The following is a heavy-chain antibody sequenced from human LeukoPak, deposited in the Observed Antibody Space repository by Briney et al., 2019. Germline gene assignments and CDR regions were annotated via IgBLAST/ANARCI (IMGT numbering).Heavy chain of an antibody. J-gene: IGHJ6*02. V-gene: IGHV3-21*01. D-gene: IGHD4-23*01. CDR3: ARHEPVVTLSSYYYGMDV. CDR2: ISPDSTYI. CDR1: GFSFNTYS. Sequence: GGSLRLSCADPGFSFNTYSMNWVRQAPGKGMEWVSVISPDSTYIFYADSVRGRFTISRDNANNSLYLQMNSLRAEDMAVYYCARHEPVVTLSSYYYGMDVWGQGTTVTVSS.